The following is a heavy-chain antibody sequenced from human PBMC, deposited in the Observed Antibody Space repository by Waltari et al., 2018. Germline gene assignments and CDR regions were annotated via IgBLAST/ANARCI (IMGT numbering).Heavy chain of an antibody. V-gene: IGHV4-59*08. CDR2: LRNTWRT. CDR1: GDSPSDDH. CDR3: ARLPTKYYDSLGWGFFDQ. D-gene: IGHD3-22*01. J-gene: IGHJ4*02. Sequence: QVQLQESGPGLVKPSEPLSLTCTVSGDSPSDDHWTWIRQAPGKGLEWIAYLRNTWRTKCTPSLESRVTVSAVTSKKQFSLRLTSVTAADTAVYYCARLPTKYYDSLGWGFFDQWGQGILVTVSS.